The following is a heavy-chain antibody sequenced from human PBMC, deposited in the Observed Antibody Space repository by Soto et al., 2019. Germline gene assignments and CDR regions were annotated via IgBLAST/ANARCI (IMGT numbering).Heavy chain of an antibody. CDR1: GFIFSHYA. Sequence: QLLESGGMLLQPGGSLRLSCAASGFIFSHYAMSWVRQAPGKGLEWVSGIGGGGDDTNYVDSVKGRFTISRDNSKNTLFLQMNSLRVEDTAVYYCAKDAVPRNDLWDYFEFGGQGTLVTVSS. D-gene: IGHD1-1*01. CDR2: IGGGGDDT. J-gene: IGHJ4*02. CDR3: AKDAVPRNDLWDYFEF. V-gene: IGHV3-23*01.